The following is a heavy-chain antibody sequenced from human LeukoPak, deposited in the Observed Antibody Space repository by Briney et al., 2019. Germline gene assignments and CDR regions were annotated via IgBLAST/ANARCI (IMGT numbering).Heavy chain of an antibody. CDR3: ARLNVDTAMVYDAFDI. J-gene: IGHJ3*02. CDR1: GGSISSSTYY. D-gene: IGHD5-18*01. CDR2: IYYSGST. V-gene: IGHV4-39*01. Sequence: SETLSLTCTVSGGSISSSTYYWGWIRQPPGKGLEWIGSIYYSGSTYYNPSLKSRATISVDTSKNQFSLKLSSVTAADTAVYYCARLNVDTAMVYDAFDIWGQGTMVTVPS.